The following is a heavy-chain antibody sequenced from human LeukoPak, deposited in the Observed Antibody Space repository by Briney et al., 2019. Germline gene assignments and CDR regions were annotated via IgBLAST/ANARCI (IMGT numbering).Heavy chain of an antibody. Sequence: GGSLRLSCAASGFTFSSYNMNWVRQAPGKGLEWVSSISSSNNYIYYADSVKGRFTISRDNDKNSLYLQMSNLTAEDTAVYYCVRDLAFFRSTTTLEDYWGQGTLVTVSS. CDR1: GFTFSSYN. J-gene: IGHJ4*02. V-gene: IGHV3-21*06. D-gene: IGHD3-3*02. CDR3: VRDLAFFRSTTTLEDY. CDR2: ISSSNNYI.